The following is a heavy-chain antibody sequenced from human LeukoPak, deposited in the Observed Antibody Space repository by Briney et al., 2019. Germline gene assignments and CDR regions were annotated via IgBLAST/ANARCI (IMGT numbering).Heavy chain of an antibody. CDR3: AKAGHGDYIDY. CDR1: GFTFDDYA. V-gene: IGHV3-9*03. D-gene: IGHD4-17*01. Sequence: GRSLRLSCAASGFTFDDYAMHWVRQAPGKGLEWVSGISWNSGSIGYADSVKGRFTISRDNAKNSLYLQMNSLRAEDMALYYCAKAGHGDYIDYWCQGTLVTVSS. CDR2: ISWNSGSI. J-gene: IGHJ4*02.